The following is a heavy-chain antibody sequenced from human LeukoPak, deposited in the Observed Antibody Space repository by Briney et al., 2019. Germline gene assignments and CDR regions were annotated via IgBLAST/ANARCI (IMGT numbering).Heavy chain of an antibody. V-gene: IGHV1-69*05. CDR2: IIPVFGTT. CDR1: GGTFSSYD. Sequence: SVKVSCKASGGTFSSYDISWVRQAPGQGLEWMGGIIPVFGTTNYAQKFQGRVTITTDESTNTAYMELNSLRAEDTAVYYCAKDQQLVPKNWFDPWGQGTLVTVSS. D-gene: IGHD6-13*01. CDR3: AKDQQLVPKNWFDP. J-gene: IGHJ5*02.